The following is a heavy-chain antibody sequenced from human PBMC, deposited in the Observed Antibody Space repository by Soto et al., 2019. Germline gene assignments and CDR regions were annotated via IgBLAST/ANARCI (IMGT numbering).Heavy chain of an antibody. D-gene: IGHD3-22*01. CDR2: IYHSGST. J-gene: IGHJ4*02. Sequence: TLSLTCAVSGGSISSGGYSWSWIRQPPGKGLEWIGYIYHSGSTYYNPSLKSRVTISVDRSKNQFSLKLSSVTAADTAVYYCARTTMIVVGSYYYDYWGQGTLVTVSS. V-gene: IGHV4-30-2*01. CDR1: GGSISSGGYS. CDR3: ARTTMIVVGSYYYDY.